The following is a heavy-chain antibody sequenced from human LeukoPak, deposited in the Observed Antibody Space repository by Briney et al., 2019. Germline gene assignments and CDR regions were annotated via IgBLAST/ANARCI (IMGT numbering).Heavy chain of an antibody. Sequence: SAKVSCKASGGTFSSYAISWVRQDPGEGLEWMGGIISIFGTANYAQKFQGRVTITADESTSTAYMELSSLRSEDTAVYYCARALLTYYYDSSGYQRAFDIWGQGTMVTVSS. V-gene: IGHV1-69*13. CDR3: ARALLTYYYDSSGYQRAFDI. D-gene: IGHD3-22*01. CDR2: IISIFGTA. CDR1: GGTFSSYA. J-gene: IGHJ3*02.